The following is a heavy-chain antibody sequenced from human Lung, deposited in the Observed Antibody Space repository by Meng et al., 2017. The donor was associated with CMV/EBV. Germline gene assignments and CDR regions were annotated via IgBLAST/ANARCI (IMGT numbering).Heavy chain of an antibody. J-gene: IGHJ4*02. CDR2: INTNTGRP. V-gene: IGHV7-4-1*02. D-gene: IGHD3-16*01. Sequence: SGYNVVSFSLNWVRQAPGQGLEWIGLINTNTGRPTYAQGLAGRYVFSLDTGVTTAYLQISRLKAEDTAVYYCARTYDYSWKNLHYIDYWGQGTLVTVSS. CDR1: GYNVVSFS. CDR3: ARTYDYSWKNLHYIDY.